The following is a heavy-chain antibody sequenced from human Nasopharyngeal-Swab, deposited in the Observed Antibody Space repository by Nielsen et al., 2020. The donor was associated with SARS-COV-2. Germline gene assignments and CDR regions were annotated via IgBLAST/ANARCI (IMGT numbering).Heavy chain of an antibody. V-gene: IGHV3-23*01. D-gene: IGHD2-2*01. CDR3: ARRTFSSTSLIDC. CDR2: ISGSGGST. J-gene: IGHJ4*02. Sequence: WIRQPPGKGLEWVSAISGSGGSTYYADSVKGRFTISRDNAKNSLYLQMNSLRVEDTAVYYCARRTFSSTSLIDCWGQGTLVTVSS.